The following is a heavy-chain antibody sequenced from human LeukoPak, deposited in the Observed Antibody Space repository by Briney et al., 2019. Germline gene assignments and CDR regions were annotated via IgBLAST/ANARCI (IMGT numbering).Heavy chain of an antibody. CDR2: IYHSGST. J-gene: IGHJ4*02. CDR3: ARGITMIVVVIHYFDY. V-gene: IGHV4-39*07. CDR1: GASISSHSDF. D-gene: IGHD3-22*01. Sequence: KASETLSLTCTVSGASISSHSDFWSWIRQPAGKGLEWIGSIYHSGSTYYNPSLKSRVTISVDTSKNQFSLKLSSVTAADTAVYYCARGITMIVVVIHYFDYWGQGTLVTVSS.